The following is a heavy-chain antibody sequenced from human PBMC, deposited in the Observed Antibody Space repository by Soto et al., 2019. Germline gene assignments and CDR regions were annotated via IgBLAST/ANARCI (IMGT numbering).Heavy chain of an antibody. Sequence: GGSLRLSCSASGCTFNSHAMHWVRQAPGKGLEFVSAISSYGADTYYADSVKGRFAISRDNSKNTLYLQTSSLRAEPPALYYCVQAGYMRSDSYPHSAYRGHRALVTGSP. CDR2: ISSYGADT. CDR1: GCTFNSHA. V-gene: IGHV3-64D*06. J-gene: IGHJ4*01. CDR3: VQAGYMRSDSYPHSAY. D-gene: IGHD2-21*02.